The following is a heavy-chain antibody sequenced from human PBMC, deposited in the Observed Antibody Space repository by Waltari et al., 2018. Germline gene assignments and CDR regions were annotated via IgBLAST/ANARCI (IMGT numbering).Heavy chain of an antibody. CDR3: TRITSNTWHD. CDR1: GEPFSDHY. Sequence: QVQLQQWGAGLLKPSETLSLTCAVYGEPFSDHYYTWIRQPPGKGLEWIGQINPSGGTQPPGKGGGWIGQIKPSGGTDYNPSLKSRATMSADTSKRQLTLNLKSVTAADTAVYYCTRITSNTWHDWGQGTRVTVSS. CDR2: INPSGGTQPPGKGGGWIGQIKPSGGT. D-gene: IGHD3-10*01. V-gene: IGHV4-34*01. J-gene: IGHJ4*02.